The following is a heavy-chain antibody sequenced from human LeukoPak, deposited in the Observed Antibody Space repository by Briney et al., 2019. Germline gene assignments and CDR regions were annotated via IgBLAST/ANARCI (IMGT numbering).Heavy chain of an antibody. CDR3: ARTPATHTVTTTNWFDP. V-gene: IGHV3-11*01. Sequence: GGSLRLSCAASGFTFSDYYMSWIRQAPGKGLEWVSHISSSGSTIYYADSVKGRFTISRDNAKNSLCLQMNSLRAEDTAVYYCARTPATHTVTTTNWFDPWGQGTLVTVSS. CDR1: GFTFSDYY. D-gene: IGHD4-11*01. J-gene: IGHJ5*02. CDR2: ISSSGSTI.